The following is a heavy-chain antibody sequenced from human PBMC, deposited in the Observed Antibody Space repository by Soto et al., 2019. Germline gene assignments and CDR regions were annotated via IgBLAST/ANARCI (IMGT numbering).Heavy chain of an antibody. V-gene: IGHV4-31*03. J-gene: IGHJ6*02. Sequence: SETLSLTCTVSSGSISSGGYYWSWISQHPGKGLEWIGYIYYSGSTYYNPSLKSRVTISVDTSKNQFSLKLSSVTAADTAVYYCARDTKRYYGMDVWGQGTTVTVSS. CDR3: ARDTKRYYGMDV. CDR2: IYYSGST. CDR1: SGSISSGGYY.